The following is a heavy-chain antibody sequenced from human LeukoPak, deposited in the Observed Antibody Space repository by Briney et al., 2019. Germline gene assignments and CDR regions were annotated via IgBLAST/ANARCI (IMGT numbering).Heavy chain of an antibody. Sequence: GGSLRLSCAASGFTFSSYWMHWVRHAPGKGLVWVSRINSDGSSTSYADSVKGRFTISRDNAKNTLYLQMNSLRAEDTAVYYCAKDLKLLWFGETAFDIWGQGAMVTVSS. CDR1: GFTFSSYW. D-gene: IGHD3-10*01. V-gene: IGHV3-74*01. CDR2: INSDGSST. CDR3: AKDLKLLWFGETAFDI. J-gene: IGHJ3*02.